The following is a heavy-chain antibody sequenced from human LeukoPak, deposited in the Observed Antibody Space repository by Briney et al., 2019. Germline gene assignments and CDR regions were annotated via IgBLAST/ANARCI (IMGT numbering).Heavy chain of an antibody. CDR1: GGSISSESYY. V-gene: IGHV4-61*02. D-gene: IGHD6-13*01. Sequence: SETLSLTCNVSGGSISSESYYWSWIRQPAGQGLEWIGRIHTSGSTKFNPSLKSRVTISVDTSKNQFSLKLSSVTAADTAVYYCARESAADNYYYYHMDVWGKGTTVTISS. CDR2: IHTSGST. CDR3: ARESAADNYYYYHMDV. J-gene: IGHJ6*03.